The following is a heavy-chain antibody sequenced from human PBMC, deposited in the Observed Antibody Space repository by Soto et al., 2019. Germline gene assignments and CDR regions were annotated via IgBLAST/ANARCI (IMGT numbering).Heavy chain of an antibody. CDR3: AKGKVAYDNSGLQYFYYFPMNV. CDR2: ISGGGGTT. Sequence: GGSLRLSCAASEFTFSSYAMNWVRQAPGKGLEWVSVISGGGGTTYYADSVKGRFRISRDNSKNTLYLQMNSLRVEDTAVYYCAKGKVAYDNSGLQYFYYFPMNVWGQGTTVTVSS. J-gene: IGHJ6*02. CDR1: EFTFSSYA. V-gene: IGHV3-23*01. D-gene: IGHD3-22*01.